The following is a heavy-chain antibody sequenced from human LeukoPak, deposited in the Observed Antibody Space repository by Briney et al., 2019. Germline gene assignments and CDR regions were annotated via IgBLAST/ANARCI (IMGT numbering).Heavy chain of an antibody. CDR3: ARDKGASVGFDP. Sequence: GKSLRLSCAASGFTFSSYGMHWVRQAPGKGLEWVAVIWYDGSNKYYADSVKGRFTISRDNSKNTLYLQMNSLRAEDTAVYYCARDKGASVGFDPWGQGTLVTVSS. D-gene: IGHD3-16*01. CDR1: GFTFSSYG. J-gene: IGHJ5*02. V-gene: IGHV3-33*01. CDR2: IWYDGSNK.